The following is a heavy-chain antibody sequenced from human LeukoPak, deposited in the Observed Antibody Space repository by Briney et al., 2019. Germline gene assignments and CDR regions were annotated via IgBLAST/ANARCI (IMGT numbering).Heavy chain of an antibody. V-gene: IGHV3-7*01. CDR1: GFVFSDYW. J-gene: IGHJ4*02. Sequence: PGGSLRLSCTASGFVFSDYWMSWVSQAPGKGLEWLANINQDGSQTSHVDSVRGRFTVSRDNAKNSLYLQMNSLRVDDTAVYYCARDSTPRYSGYDWVFWGRGTLVTVSS. CDR2: INQDGSQT. CDR3: ARDSTPRYSGYDWVF. D-gene: IGHD5-12*01.